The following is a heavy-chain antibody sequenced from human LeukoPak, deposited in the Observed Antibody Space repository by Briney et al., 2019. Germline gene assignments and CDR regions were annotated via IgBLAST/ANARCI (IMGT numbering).Heavy chain of an antibody. CDR3: ARGRIVAATTGDTWVHYYHYMDV. D-gene: IGHD1-26*01. CDR2: INSYSGAT. V-gene: IGHV1-2*02. CDR1: GYSFTAYY. J-gene: IGHJ6*03. Sequence: GASVKVSCKTFGYSFTAYYLHWVRQAPGQGLEWMGWINSYSGATSYAQSFQGRVTMTRDTSNNTVYMDLNSLTSDDTAVYYCARGRIVAATTGDTWVHYYHYMDVWGKGTPVTVSS.